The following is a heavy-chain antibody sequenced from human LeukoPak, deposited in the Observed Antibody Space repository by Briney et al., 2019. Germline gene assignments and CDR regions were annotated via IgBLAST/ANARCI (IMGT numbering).Heavy chain of an antibody. CDR2: ISYDGSNK. D-gene: IGHD3-10*01. V-gene: IGHV3-30*18. Sequence: PGRSLRLSCAASGFTFSSYGMHWVRQAPGKGLEWAAVISYDGSNKYYADSVKGRFTISRDNSKNTLYLQMNSLRAEDTAVYYCAKDQAGNTMVRGVIIKAYYYYYGMDVWGQGTTVTVSS. CDR1: GFTFSSYG. CDR3: AKDQAGNTMVRGVIIKAYYYYYGMDV. J-gene: IGHJ6*02.